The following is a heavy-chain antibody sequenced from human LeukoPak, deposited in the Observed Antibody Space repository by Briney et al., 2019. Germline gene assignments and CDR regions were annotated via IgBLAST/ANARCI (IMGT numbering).Heavy chain of an antibody. V-gene: IGHV5-51*01. CDR3: ARRIGSGWYDY. J-gene: IGHJ4*02. CDR1: GYSFTIYW. Sequence: GESLKISCKGSGYSFTIYWIGWVRQMPGKGLEWLGIINPGDSDTRYSPSFQGQVTISADKSISTANLQWSSLKASDTAMYYCARRIGSGWYDYWGQGTLVTVSS. CDR2: INPGDSDT. D-gene: IGHD6-19*01.